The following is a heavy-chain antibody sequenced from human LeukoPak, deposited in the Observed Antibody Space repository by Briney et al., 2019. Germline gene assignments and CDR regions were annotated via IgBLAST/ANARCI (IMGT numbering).Heavy chain of an antibody. CDR1: GFTFDDYA. CDR3: AKDWNWAIDY. Sequence: GRSLRLSCAASGFTFDDYAMHWVRQAPGKGLEWVSGISWNSGSIGYADSVKGRFTISRDNSKNTLFLQMNNLRVEDTAVLYCAKDWNWAIDYWGQGTLVTVSS. CDR2: ISWNSGSI. D-gene: IGHD1-7*01. V-gene: IGHV3-9*01. J-gene: IGHJ4*02.